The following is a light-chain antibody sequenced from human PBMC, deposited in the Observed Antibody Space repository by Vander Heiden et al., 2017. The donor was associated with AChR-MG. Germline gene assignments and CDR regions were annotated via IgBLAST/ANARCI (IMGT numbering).Light chain of an antibody. J-gene: IGKJ3*01. V-gene: IGKV3-15*01. CDR2: GAS. CDR3: QGFDSRLSVT. Sequence: EIVMTQPPGTLSVSPGERATLSCRASQGIGSNLAWYQQKSGQTPRLLIYGASTRATGIPTRFSGSGSGTDFALTISSLQSEDLAIYYCQGFDSRLSVTFVPGTKVDMK. CDR1: QGIGSN.